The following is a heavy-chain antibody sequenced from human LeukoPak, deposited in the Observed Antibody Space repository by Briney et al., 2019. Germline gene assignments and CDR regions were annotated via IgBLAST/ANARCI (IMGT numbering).Heavy chain of an antibody. Sequence: GGSLRLSCAASGFTFSSYAMSWVRQAPGKGLEWVSAISGSGGSTYYADSVKGRFTISRDNSKNTLYQQMNSLRAEDTAVYYCAKDGQLWPSSDYWGQGTLVTVSS. D-gene: IGHD5-18*01. CDR2: ISGSGGST. J-gene: IGHJ4*02. CDR3: AKDGQLWPSSDY. CDR1: GFTFSSYA. V-gene: IGHV3-23*01.